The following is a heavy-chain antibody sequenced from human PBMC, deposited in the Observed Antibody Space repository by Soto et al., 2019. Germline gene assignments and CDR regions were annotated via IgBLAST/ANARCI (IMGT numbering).Heavy chain of an antibody. CDR1: GGSISSSSYY. D-gene: IGHD1-1*01. V-gene: IGHV4-39*01. J-gene: IGHJ4*02. CDR2: FYYSGST. CDR3: ARREPSYYFDY. Sequence: QLQLQESGPGLVKPSETLSLTCTVSGGSISSSSYYWGWIRQPPGKGLEWIGTFYYSGSTYYNPSLKSRVTISVDTSKNQFSLKLSSVTAADTAVYYCARREPSYYFDYWGQGTLVTVSS.